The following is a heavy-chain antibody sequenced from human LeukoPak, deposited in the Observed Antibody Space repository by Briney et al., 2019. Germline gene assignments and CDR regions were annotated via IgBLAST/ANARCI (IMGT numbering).Heavy chain of an antibody. CDR1: GGSISSYY. CDR3: ARDLRGGLDAFDI. Sequence: SETLSLTCTVSGGSISSYYWSWIRQPPGKGLEWIGYIYYSGSTNYNPSLKSRVTISVDTSKNQFTLKLSSVTAADTAVYYCARDLRGGLDAFDIWGQGTMVTVSS. D-gene: IGHD2-15*01. V-gene: IGHV4-59*01. CDR2: IYYSGST. J-gene: IGHJ3*02.